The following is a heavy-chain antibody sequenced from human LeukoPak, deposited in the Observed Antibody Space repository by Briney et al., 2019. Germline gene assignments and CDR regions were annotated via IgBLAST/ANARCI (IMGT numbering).Heavy chain of an antibody. CDR1: GFTFDDYA. CDR2: IRWNSGSI. J-gene: IGHJ5*02. Sequence: GGSLRLSCAASGFTFDDYAMHWGRQAPGKGLEWGSGIRWNSGSIGYADSVKGRFTISRDNAKNSLHLQMNSLRAEDTAVYYCARESFDYYGSGSYYTPPFGPWGQGTLVTVSS. CDR3: ARESFDYYGSGSYYTPPFGP. D-gene: IGHD3-10*01. V-gene: IGHV3-9*01.